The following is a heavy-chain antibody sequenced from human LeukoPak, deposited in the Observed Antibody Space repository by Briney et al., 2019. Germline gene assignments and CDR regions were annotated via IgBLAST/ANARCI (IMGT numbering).Heavy chain of an antibody. V-gene: IGHV3-30*18. J-gene: IGHJ6*02. CDR1: GFTFSSYG. CDR3: AKARSPLYYYYAMDV. Sequence: GGSLRLSCAASGFTFSSYGMYWVRQAPGKGLEWVAVILYDGSNQYYADSVKGRFTISRDNSKNTVDLQMNSLRGEDTAVYYCAKARSPLYYYYAMDVWGQGATVTVSS. CDR2: ILYDGSNQ.